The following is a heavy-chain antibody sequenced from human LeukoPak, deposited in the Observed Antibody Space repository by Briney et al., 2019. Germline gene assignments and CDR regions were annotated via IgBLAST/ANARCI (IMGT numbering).Heavy chain of an antibody. D-gene: IGHD3-22*01. J-gene: IGHJ4*02. Sequence: GGSLRLSCAASGFTFSSSAMSWVRQAPGKGLEWVSAISDSGTNTHYADSVKGRFTISRDNSKNTLYLQMSSLRAEDTAVYYCARGYYYDSSGYLDYWGQGTLVTVSS. CDR1: GFTFSSSA. V-gene: IGHV3-23*01. CDR2: ISDSGTNT. CDR3: ARGYYYDSSGYLDY.